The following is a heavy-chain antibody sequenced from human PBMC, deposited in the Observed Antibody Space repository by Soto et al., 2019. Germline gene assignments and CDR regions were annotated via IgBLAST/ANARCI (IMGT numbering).Heavy chain of an antibody. V-gene: IGHV3-30*18. CDR3: AKENYWYFDL. CDR1: GFTFSSYC. J-gene: IGHJ2*01. CDR2: ISYDGSNK. Sequence: GGSLRLSCAASGFTFSSYCMHWVRQAPGKGLEWVAVISYDGSNKYYADSVKGRFTISRDNSKNTLYLQMNSLRAEDTAVYYCAKENYWYFDLWGRGTLVTVSS.